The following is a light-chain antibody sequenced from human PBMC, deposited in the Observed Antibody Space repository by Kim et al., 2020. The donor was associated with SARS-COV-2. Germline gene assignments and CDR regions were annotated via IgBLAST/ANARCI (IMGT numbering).Light chain of an antibody. CDR1: QSVGLY. CDR2: DAS. J-gene: IGKJ5*01. V-gene: IGKV3-11*01. Sequence: DIALTQSPATLSLSPGERATLSCRANQSVGLYLAWYQQKPGQAPRLLMYDASDRATGIPARFSGSGSGTDFTLTISSLEAEDFAVYYCQHRNYWPITFGQGTRLEIK. CDR3: QHRNYWPIT.